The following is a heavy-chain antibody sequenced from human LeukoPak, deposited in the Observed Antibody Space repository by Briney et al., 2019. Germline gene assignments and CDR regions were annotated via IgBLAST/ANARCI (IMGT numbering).Heavy chain of an antibody. CDR3: ARAVGATTLAAFDI. D-gene: IGHD1-26*01. J-gene: IGHJ3*02. CDR2: ISSSSSYI. CDR1: GFTFSSYS. V-gene: IGHV3-21*01. Sequence: GGSLRLSCAASGFTFSSYSMNWVRQAPGKGLEWVSSISSSSSYIYYADSVKGRFTISRDNAKNSLYLQMNSLRAEDTAVYYCARAVGATTLAAFDIWGQGTMVTVSS.